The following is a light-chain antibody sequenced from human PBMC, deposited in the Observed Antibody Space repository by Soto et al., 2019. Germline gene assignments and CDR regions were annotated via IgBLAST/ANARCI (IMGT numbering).Light chain of an antibody. CDR3: QLYYTYPWT. CDR1: QSISSW. V-gene: IGKV1-5*01. Sequence: DIQMTQSPSTLSASVGDRVTITCRASQSISSWLAWYQQKPGKAPKVLIYDASNLKSGVPSRFSGSGSGTEFILTISSLQPDDFATYYCQLYYTYPWTFGQGTKVDI. CDR2: DAS. J-gene: IGKJ1*01.